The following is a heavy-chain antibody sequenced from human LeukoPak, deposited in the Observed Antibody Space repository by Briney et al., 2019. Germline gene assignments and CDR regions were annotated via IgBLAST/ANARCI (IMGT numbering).Heavy chain of an antibody. CDR3: ARKLMTMVTILFDY. D-gene: IGHD4-17*01. V-gene: IGHV4-34*01. CDR1: GGSFSGYY. J-gene: IGHJ4*02. Sequence: SETLSLTCAVYGGSFSGYYWSWIRQPPGKGLEWIGEINHSGSTNYNPSLKSRVTISVDTSKNQFSLKLSSVTAADTAVYYCARKLMTMVTILFDYWGQGTLVTVSS. CDR2: INHSGST.